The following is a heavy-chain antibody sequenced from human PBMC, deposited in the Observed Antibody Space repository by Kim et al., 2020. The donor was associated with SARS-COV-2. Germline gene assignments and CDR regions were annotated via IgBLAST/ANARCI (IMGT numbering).Heavy chain of an antibody. CDR2: IKQDGSEK. CDR1: GFTFSSYW. D-gene: IGHD2-2*01. J-gene: IGHJ4*02. CDR3: ARDVLGYCSSTSCEY. Sequence: GGSLRLSCAASGFTFSSYWMSWVRQAPGKGLEWVANIKQDGSEKYYVDSVKGRFTISRDNAKNSLYLQMNSLRAEDTAVYYCARDVLGYCSSTSCEYWGQGTLVTVSS. V-gene: IGHV3-7*01.